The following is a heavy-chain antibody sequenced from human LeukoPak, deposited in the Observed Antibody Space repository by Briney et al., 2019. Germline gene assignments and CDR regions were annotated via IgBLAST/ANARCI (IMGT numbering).Heavy chain of an antibody. Sequence: GGSLRLSCSASGLTLSSYSMNWVRHARGEGLEWAAYISRSSSNKHYADSVKGRFTISRDNAKNSLYLQMSSLRDEDTAVYYCVREDPSEYGSIDYWGQGTLVTVSS. CDR3: VREDPSEYGSIDY. V-gene: IGHV3-48*02. CDR2: ISRSSSNK. D-gene: IGHD3-10*01. J-gene: IGHJ4*02. CDR1: GLTLSSYS.